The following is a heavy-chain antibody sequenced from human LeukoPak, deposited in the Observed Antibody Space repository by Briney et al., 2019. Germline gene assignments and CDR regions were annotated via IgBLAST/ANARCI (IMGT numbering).Heavy chain of an antibody. CDR2: IYGGGST. J-gene: IGHJ6*02. Sequence: GGSLPLSCAASGFTVRSHYMSWVRPAPGKGLAGVAVIYGGGSTYYADSVTSHFAISRHNSKTTLYHQTNSLTSEDTAVYYCARDSSHMLAGYYYYYGMDVWGQGTTVTVS. V-gene: IGHV3-53*04. CDR3: ARDSSHMLAGYYYYYGMDV. D-gene: IGHD3-10*02. CDR1: GFTVRSHY.